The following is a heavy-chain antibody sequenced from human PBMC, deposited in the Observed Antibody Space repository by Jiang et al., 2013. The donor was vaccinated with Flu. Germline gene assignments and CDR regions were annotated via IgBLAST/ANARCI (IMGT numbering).Heavy chain of an antibody. CDR2: ISWHSRSL. D-gene: IGHD4-17*01. J-gene: IGHJ6*02. CDR3: AKDVQKTTVSALYQYHGMDV. V-gene: IGHV3-9*01. Sequence: VQLVESGGGLVQPGGSLRLSCAASAFTFNDYAMHWVRQAPGKGLEWVSGISWHSRSLDYADSVKGRFTISRDNAKRTLYLQMNSLRPDDTALYYCAKDVQKTTVSALYQYHGMDVWGQGTTVTVSS. CDR1: AFTFNDYA.